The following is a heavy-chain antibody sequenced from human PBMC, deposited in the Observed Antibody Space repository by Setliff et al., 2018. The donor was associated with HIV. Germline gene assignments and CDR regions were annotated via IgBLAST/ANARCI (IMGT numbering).Heavy chain of an antibody. D-gene: IGHD3-10*01. J-gene: IGHJ4*02. Sequence: SETLSLTCTVSGGSISSCYWSWIRQPAEKGLECIGRMSLSGSTNYNPSLKSRVTMSVDTSKNQFSLKLSSVTAADTAIYYCARDDPTSDYYFDYWGQGTLVTVSS. CDR1: GGSISSCY. V-gene: IGHV4-4*07. CDR3: ARDDPTSDYYFDY. CDR2: MSLSGST.